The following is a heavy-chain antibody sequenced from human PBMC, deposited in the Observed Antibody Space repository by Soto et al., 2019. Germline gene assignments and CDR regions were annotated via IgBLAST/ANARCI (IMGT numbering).Heavy chain of an antibody. CDR2: IIGSGGST. Sequence: EVQLLESGGGLVQPGGSLRLSCAASGFTFSSYAMSWVRQAPGKGLEWVSSIIGSGGSTYYADSVKGRFTISRDNSKNTLSLQMNSMRAEDTAVYYCAKYYDSSGYYYPIDYWGQGTLVTVSS. J-gene: IGHJ4*02. CDR1: GFTFSSYA. V-gene: IGHV3-23*01. D-gene: IGHD3-22*01. CDR3: AKYYDSSGYYYPIDY.